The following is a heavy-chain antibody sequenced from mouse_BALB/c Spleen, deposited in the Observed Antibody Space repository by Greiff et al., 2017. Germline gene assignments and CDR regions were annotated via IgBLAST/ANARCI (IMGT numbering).Heavy chain of an antibody. CDR3: ARLLRLLTGYFDV. J-gene: IGHJ1*01. D-gene: IGHD1-2*01. Sequence: VQLQQSGPELVKPGASVKMSCKASGYTFTSYVMHWVKQKPGQGLEWIGYINPYNDGTKYNEKFKGKATLTSDKSSSTAYMELSSLTSEDSAVYYCARLLRLLTGYFDVWGAGTTVTVAS. CDR1: GYTFTSYV. V-gene: IGHV1-14*01. CDR2: INPYNDGT.